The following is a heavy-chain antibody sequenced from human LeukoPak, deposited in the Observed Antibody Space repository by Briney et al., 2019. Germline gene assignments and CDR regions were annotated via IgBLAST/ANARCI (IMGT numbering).Heavy chain of an antibody. CDR2: IYTSGST. D-gene: IGHD3-22*01. Sequence: SETLSLTCAVPGGSISSSYWSCIRQPAGKRLEWIGRIYTSGSTKYNASLKSRVTMSVDTSKNQFSLKLSSVAAADTAVYYCARDGGYDSSFDPWGQGTLVTVSS. V-gene: IGHV4-4*07. J-gene: IGHJ5*02. CDR1: GGSISSSY. CDR3: ARDGGYDSSFDP.